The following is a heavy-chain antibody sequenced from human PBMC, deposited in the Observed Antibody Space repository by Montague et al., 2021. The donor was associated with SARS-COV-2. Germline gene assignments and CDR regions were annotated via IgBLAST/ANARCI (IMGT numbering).Heavy chain of an antibody. CDR1: GGSISSSSYY. CDR2: IYYSGST. V-gene: IGHV4-39*01. Sequence: ETLSLTCTVSGGSISSSSYYWGWIRQPPGKGLEWIGSIYYSGSTYYNPSLKSRVTISVDTSKNQFPLKLSSVTAADAAVYYCAGSPPGIAAAGTVAAFDIWGQGTMVAVSS. CDR3: AGSPPGIAAAGTVAAFDI. J-gene: IGHJ3*02. D-gene: IGHD6-13*01.